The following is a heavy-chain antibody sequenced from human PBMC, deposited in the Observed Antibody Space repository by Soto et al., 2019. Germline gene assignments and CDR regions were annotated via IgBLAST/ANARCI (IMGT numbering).Heavy chain of an antibody. D-gene: IGHD6-25*01. CDR3: ATHDGPAAAGLVLDF. CDR1: RFTFSSRW. V-gene: IGHV3-7*02. Sequence: EVRLVESGGGLVQPGGSLRLSCEASRFTFSSRWMTWVRQGPGKGLEWVANIHEDKNAKDYVDSVKGRFTISRDNAKNSLYLQMNSLSDEDTAVYYCATHDGPAAAGLVLDFWSQGALVIVSS. J-gene: IGHJ4*02. CDR2: IHEDKNAK.